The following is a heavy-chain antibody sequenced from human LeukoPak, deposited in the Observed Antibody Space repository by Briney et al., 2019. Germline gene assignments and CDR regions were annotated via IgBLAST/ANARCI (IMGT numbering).Heavy chain of an antibody. Sequence: ASETLSLTCTVSGGSISSYYWSWIRQPAGKGLEWIGRIYTSGSTNYNPSLKSRVTMSVDTSRNQFSLNLSSVTAADTAVYYCARGESDFWSGYYDAFDIWGQGTMVTVSS. CDR1: GGSISSYY. J-gene: IGHJ3*02. CDR3: ARGESDFWSGYYDAFDI. D-gene: IGHD3-3*01. V-gene: IGHV4-4*07. CDR2: IYTSGST.